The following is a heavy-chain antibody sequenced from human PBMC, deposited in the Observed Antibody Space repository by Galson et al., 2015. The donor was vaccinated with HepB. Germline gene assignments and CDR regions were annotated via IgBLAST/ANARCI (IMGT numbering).Heavy chain of an antibody. CDR2: MNPTSGNT. V-gene: IGHV1-8*01. D-gene: IGHD5-24*01. Sequence: SVKVSCKASGYTFTSYDINWVRQATGQGLEWVGWMNPTSGNTGHAQKFQGRVTMTRDTSIGTAYLELSSLRSEDTAVYYCARRAGRDSYNPFDNWGQGTLVTVSS. CDR3: ARRAGRDSYNPFDN. J-gene: IGHJ4*02. CDR1: GYTFTSYD.